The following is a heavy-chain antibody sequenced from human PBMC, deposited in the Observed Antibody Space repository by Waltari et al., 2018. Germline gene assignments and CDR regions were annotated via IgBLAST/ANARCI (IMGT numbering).Heavy chain of an antibody. D-gene: IGHD2-15*01. V-gene: IGHV5-51*01. CDR3: IRHPDLRYCSDDNCHTRLDV. J-gene: IGHJ3*01. Sequence: EVQLVQSGAEVKRTGESLQISCKGSGYSFTYYWIAWVRQMTGKGLEGVGLIFPGDSNTRYSPSFQGQVSISVDKSINTAYLQWNSLKASDTAVYYCIRHPDLRYCSDDNCHTRLDVWGQGTMVTVSS. CDR1: GYSFTYYW. CDR2: IFPGDSNT.